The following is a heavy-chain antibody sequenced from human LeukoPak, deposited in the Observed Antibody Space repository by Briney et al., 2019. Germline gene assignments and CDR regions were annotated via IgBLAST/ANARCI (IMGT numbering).Heavy chain of an antibody. CDR2: ISYDGTSQ. D-gene: IGHD3-10*01. V-gene: IGHV3-30-3*01. CDR1: GFTFTGYA. Sequence: GGSLRLSCAASGFTFTGYAMHWVRQAPGKGLEWVSIISYDGTSQYYADSVKGRFTISRDNSKNSLYLQMNSLRAEDTAVYYCARGVSLGMVRGVTWFDPWGQGTLVTVSS. J-gene: IGHJ5*02. CDR3: ARGVSLGMVRGVTWFDP.